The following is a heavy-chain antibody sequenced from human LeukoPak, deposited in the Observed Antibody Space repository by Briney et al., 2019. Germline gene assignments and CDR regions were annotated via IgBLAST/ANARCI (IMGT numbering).Heavy chain of an antibody. CDR1: GYTFTSYH. CDR2: ISTDRSST. D-gene: IGHD3-3*01. CDR3: ARGAISSEGFDI. V-gene: IGHV1-18*01. J-gene: IGHJ3*02. Sequence: ASVKVPCKASGYTFTSYHFSWVRQAPGQGLEWMGWISTDRSSTNYAQKFQDRVTMTTDTSTTTAYMELRSLSSDDTAVYYCARGAISSEGFDIWGQGTMVTVSS.